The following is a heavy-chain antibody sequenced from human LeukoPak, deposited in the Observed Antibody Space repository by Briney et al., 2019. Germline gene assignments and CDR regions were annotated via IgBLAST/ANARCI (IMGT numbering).Heavy chain of an antibody. V-gene: IGHV4-59*12. CDR3: ARSYGSGSYYNLNWFGP. CDR1: GGSISSYY. J-gene: IGHJ5*02. Sequence: SETLSLTCTVSGGSISSYYWSWIRQPPGKGLEWIGYIYHSGSTYYNPSLKSRVTISVDRSKNQFSLKLSSVTAADTAVYYCARSYGSGSYYNLNWFGPWGQGTLVTVSS. D-gene: IGHD3-10*01. CDR2: IYHSGST.